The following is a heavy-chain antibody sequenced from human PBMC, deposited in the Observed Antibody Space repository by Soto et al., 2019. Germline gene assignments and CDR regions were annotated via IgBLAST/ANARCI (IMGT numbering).Heavy chain of an antibody. V-gene: IGHV4-34*01. Sequence: PSETLSLTCAVYGGSFSGSYWGWIRQPPGKGLEWIGEINHSGSTNYNPSLKSRVTISVDTSKNQFSLKLSSVTAADTAVYYCARVGAEYGILTGYYVSGYYYGMDVWGQGTTVTVSS. CDR3: ARVGAEYGILTGYYVSGYYYGMDV. D-gene: IGHD3-9*01. CDR1: GGSFSGSY. J-gene: IGHJ6*02. CDR2: INHSGST.